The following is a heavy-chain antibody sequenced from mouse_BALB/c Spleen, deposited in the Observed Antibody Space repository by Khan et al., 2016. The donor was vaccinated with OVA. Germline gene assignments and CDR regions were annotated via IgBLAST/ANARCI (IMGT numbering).Heavy chain of an antibody. Sequence: EVELVESGADSVKPGGSLKLSCAVSGFTFSTYAMSWVRQTPEKRLEWVASISTGGSTYYPDSVKGRFTISRDNARNIVYLQMTSLRSEDMAMYYCAREAYRYDEYYFDYWGQGTTLTVSA. D-gene: IGHD2-14*01. CDR2: ISTGGST. V-gene: IGHV5-6-5*01. CDR3: AREAYRYDEYYFDY. CDR1: GFTFSTYA. J-gene: IGHJ2*01.